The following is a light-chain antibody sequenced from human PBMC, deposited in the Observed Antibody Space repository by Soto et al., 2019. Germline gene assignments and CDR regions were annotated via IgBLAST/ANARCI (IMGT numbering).Light chain of an antibody. J-gene: IGLJ3*02. CDR1: TSDVGGYDY. CDR3: SSYTSSSTWV. CDR2: EVT. V-gene: IGLV2-14*01. Sequence: YAITRASSWSGAPGQSLTISCTGTTSDVGGYDYVSWYQQHPGKAPKLMTYEVTNRPSGVSNRFSASKSGNTASLTISGLQAEDEADYYCSSYTSSSTWVFGGGTKVTVL.